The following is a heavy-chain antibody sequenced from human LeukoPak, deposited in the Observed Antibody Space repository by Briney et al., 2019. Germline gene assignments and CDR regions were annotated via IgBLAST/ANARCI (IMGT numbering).Heavy chain of an antibody. V-gene: IGHV3-23*01. CDR1: GFTFRVYA. D-gene: IGHD6-13*01. CDR2: ISGSAGST. CDR3: ARAPGDSRP. Sequence: SGGSLRLSCAASGFTFRVYAMSWVRQAPGKGLEWVSGISGSAGSTYYADSVKGRFTISRDNAKNSLYLQMNSLRAEDTAVYYCARAPGDSRPWGQGTLVTVSS. J-gene: IGHJ5*02.